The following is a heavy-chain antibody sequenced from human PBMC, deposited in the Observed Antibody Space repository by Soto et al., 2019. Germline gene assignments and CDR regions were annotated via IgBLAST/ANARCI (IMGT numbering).Heavy chain of an antibody. CDR3: ARAVTMVRGALGYYYYGMDV. CDR2: INPSGGST. V-gene: IGHV1-46*01. Sequence: ASVKVSCKASGYTFTSYYMHWVRQAPGQGLGWMGIINPSGGSTSYAQKFQGRVTMTRDTSTSTVYMELSSLRSEDTAVYYCARAVTMVRGALGYYYYGMDVWGQGTTVTVSS. D-gene: IGHD3-10*01. CDR1: GYTFTSYY. J-gene: IGHJ6*02.